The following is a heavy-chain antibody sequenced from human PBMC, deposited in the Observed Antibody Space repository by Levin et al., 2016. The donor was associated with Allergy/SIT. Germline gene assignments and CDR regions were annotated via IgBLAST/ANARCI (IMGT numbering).Heavy chain of an antibody. J-gene: IGHJ3*02. CDR1: GFSFISNW. Sequence: GESLKISCQVSGFSFISNWIAWVRQKPGQGLEWMGMMYPADSDIRYSPSFQGQVTISADKSTSTAYLQWSGLKASDTAIYYCARAWRRVVVVQPNMGYVFDIWGQGTMVTVSS. V-gene: IGHV5-51*01. CDR3: ARAWRRVVVVQPNMGYVFDI. D-gene: IGHD2-15*01. CDR2: MYPADSDI.